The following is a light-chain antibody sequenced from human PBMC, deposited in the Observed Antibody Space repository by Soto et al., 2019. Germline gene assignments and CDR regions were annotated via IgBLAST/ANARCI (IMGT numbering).Light chain of an antibody. V-gene: IGKV1-5*03. CDR3: QQYGSYSLT. CDR2: KAS. J-gene: IGKJ4*01. CDR1: QSISTS. Sequence: DIQTTQSPSILSASVGDRVTITCRASQSISTSLAWYQQKPGKAPNLLISKASNLETGVPSRFSGSGSGTEFTLTISSLQTDDFATYYCQQYGSYSLTFGGGTKVDIK.